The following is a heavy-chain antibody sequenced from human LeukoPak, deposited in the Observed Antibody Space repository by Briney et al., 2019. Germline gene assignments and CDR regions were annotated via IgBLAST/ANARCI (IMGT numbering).Heavy chain of an antibody. J-gene: IGHJ6*02. D-gene: IGHD3-10*01. V-gene: IGHV4-34*01. CDR3: ARDLYYGSAGNYGMDV. Sequence: PSETLSLTCAVYGGSFSGYYWSWIRQPPGKGLEWIGEINHSGSTNYNPSLKSRVTISVDTSKNQFSLKLSSVTAADTAVYYCARDLYYGSAGNYGMDVWGQGTTVTVSS. CDR2: INHSGST. CDR1: GGSFSGYY.